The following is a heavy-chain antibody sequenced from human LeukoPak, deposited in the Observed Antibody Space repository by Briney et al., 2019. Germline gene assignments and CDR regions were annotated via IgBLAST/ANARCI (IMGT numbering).Heavy chain of an antibody. CDR3: ARRYFDY. J-gene: IGHJ4*02. CDR1: GFTFSNYA. Sequence: GGSLRLSCAASGFTFSNYAMSWVRQAPGKGLEWVSAISPSGYTYYADPVKGRFTISRDNSKNTVCLQMNSLRDEDSAVYFCARRYFDYWGQGTLVTVSS. V-gene: IGHV3-23*01. CDR2: ISPSGYT.